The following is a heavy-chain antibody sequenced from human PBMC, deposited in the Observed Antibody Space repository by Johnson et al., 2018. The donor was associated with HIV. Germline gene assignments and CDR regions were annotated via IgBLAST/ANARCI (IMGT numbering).Heavy chain of an antibody. CDR1: GFTFSNYA. CDR3: TKGGGYSGYEDSDGFEI. CDR2: ISSDGSIK. Sequence: VQLMESGGGVVQPGRSLRLSCAASGFTFSNYAMHWVRQAPGKGLEWVAVISSDGSIKYYADFGKGPFTISRDNSKNTLHLQMNGLRAGDTAVYYCTKGGGYSGYEDSDGFEIWGQGTVVTVSS. J-gene: IGHJ3*02. D-gene: IGHD5-12*01. V-gene: IGHV3-30-3*01.